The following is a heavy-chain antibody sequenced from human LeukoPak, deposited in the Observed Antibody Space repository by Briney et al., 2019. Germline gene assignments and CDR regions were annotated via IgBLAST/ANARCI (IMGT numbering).Heavy chain of an antibody. CDR2: IYYSGST. CDR1: GGSISSGDYY. Sequence: SHTLSLTCTVSGGSISSGDYYWSWIRQPPGKGLEWIGYIYYSGSTYYNPSLKSRVTISVDTSKNQFSLKLSSVTAADTAVYYCARSHNPVHYYYYYGMDVWGQGTTVTVSS. CDR3: ARSHNPVHYYYYYGMDV. V-gene: IGHV4-30-4*01. D-gene: IGHD5-24*01. J-gene: IGHJ6*02.